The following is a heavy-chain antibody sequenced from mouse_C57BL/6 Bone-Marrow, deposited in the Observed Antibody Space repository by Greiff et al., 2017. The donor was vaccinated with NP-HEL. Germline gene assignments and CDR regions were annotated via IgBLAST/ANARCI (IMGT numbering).Heavy chain of an antibody. J-gene: IGHJ2*01. CDR1: GYAFSSSW. V-gene: IGHV1-82*01. D-gene: IGHD1-1*01. CDR3: APYYYGRSYGFDF. Sequence: QVQLQQSGPELVKPGASVKISCKASGYAFSSSWMNWVKQRPGKGLEWIGRIYPGDGDTNYNGKFKGKATLTADKSSSTAYMQHSSLTSEDSAVYFCAPYYYGRSYGFDFWCRGTTITVSS. CDR2: IYPGDGDT.